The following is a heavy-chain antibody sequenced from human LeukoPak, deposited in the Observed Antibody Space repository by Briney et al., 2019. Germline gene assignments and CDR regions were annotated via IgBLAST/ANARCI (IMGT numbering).Heavy chain of an antibody. CDR3: ANLVDPYYYDSSGYYSECFQH. D-gene: IGHD3-22*01. V-gene: IGHV3-23*01. CDR1: GFTFSSYA. J-gene: IGHJ1*01. Sequence: GGSLRLSCAASGFTFSSYAMSWVRQAPGKGLEWVSAISGSGGSTYYADSVKGRFTISRDNSKNTLYLQMNSLRAEDTAVYYCANLVDPYYYDSSGYYSECFQHWGQGTLVTVSS. CDR2: ISGSGGST.